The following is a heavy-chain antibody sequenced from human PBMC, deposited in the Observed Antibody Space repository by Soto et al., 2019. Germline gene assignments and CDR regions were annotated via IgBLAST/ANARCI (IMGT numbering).Heavy chain of an antibody. Sequence: QVQLVQSGAEVMKPGASVTVSCKASGYPFTSYYLHWVRRAPGQGLDWMGIINPSGGSTDYAQKFQGRVSMTPDTSTNIFYLELSSLTSDDTAVYYCALGQSSANLFQLDYWGQGAQVIVSS. D-gene: IGHD3-10*01. CDR2: INPSGGST. V-gene: IGHV1-46*03. J-gene: IGHJ4*02. CDR3: ALGQSSANLFQLDY. CDR1: GYPFTSYY.